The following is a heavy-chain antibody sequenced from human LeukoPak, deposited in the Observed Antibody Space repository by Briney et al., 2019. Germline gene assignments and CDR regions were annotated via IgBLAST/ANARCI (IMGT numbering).Heavy chain of an antibody. CDR1: GYTFTSYG. Sequence: GASVKVSCEASGYTFTSYGISWVRQAPGQRPEWMGWINAGNGNTKYSQKFQGRVTITRDISASTAYMELSSLTSEDTAVYYCARGPRAAADDYWGQGTLVTVSS. V-gene: IGHV1-3*01. CDR2: INAGNGNT. CDR3: ARGPRAAADDY. J-gene: IGHJ4*02. D-gene: IGHD6-13*01.